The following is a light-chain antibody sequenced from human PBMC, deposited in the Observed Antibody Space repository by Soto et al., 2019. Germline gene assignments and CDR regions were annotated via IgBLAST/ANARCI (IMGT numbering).Light chain of an antibody. V-gene: IGLV1-36*01. CDR2: YDD. J-gene: IGLJ1*01. CDR1: SSYFGNNS. CDR3: AAWDDSLNGYV. Sequence: QYVLTQPPSVYEAASQRVTIFCSGSSSYFGNNSVNWYQQLPGKAPKLLIYYDDLLPSVVSVLFSGSKSGTSASLDIIGFQSEDKADYYCAAWDDSLNGYVFGTGTKVTVL.